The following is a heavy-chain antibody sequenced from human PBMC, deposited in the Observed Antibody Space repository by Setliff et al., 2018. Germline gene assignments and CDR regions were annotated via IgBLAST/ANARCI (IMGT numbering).Heavy chain of an antibody. CDR1: GFTFSNYA. CDR2: ITGGGGST. Sequence: GGSLRLSCAASGFTFSNYAMSWVRRAPGKGLAWVSGITGGGGSTYYADPVKGRFTISRDNSKNAPSLQMNSLRAEDTAVYYCARWFKPASGTFYPDHWGQGTLVTVSS. D-gene: IGHD3-10*01. CDR3: ARWFKPASGTFYPDH. J-gene: IGHJ4*02. V-gene: IGHV3-23*01.